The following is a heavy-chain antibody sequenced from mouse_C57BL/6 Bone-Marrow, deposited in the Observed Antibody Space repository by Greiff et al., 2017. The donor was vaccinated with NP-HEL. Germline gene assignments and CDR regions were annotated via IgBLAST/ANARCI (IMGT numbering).Heavy chain of an antibody. Sequence: VQLQQSGTVLARPGASVKMSCKTSGYTFTSYWMHWVKQRPGQGLEWIGAIYPGNSDTSYNQKFKGKAKLTAVTSASTAYMELSSLTNEDSAVYYCTRLGLLPLYYFDYWGQGTTLTVSS. D-gene: IGHD2-3*01. J-gene: IGHJ2*01. CDR3: TRLGLLPLYYFDY. V-gene: IGHV1-5*01. CDR2: IYPGNSDT. CDR1: GYTFTSYW.